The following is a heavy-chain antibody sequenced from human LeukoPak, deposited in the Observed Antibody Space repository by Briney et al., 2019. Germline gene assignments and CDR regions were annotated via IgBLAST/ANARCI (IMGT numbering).Heavy chain of an antibody. J-gene: IGHJ4*02. Sequence: GGSLRLSCAASGFTFSSYSMNWVRQAPGKGLEWVSSISSSSSYIYYADSVKGRFTISRDNSKNTLYLQMNSLRAEDTAVYYCAKTQTYYYDSSGYYYPMAYWGQGTLVTVSS. D-gene: IGHD3-22*01. CDR1: GFTFSSYS. CDR2: ISSSSSYI. CDR3: AKTQTYYYDSSGYYYPMAY. V-gene: IGHV3-21*04.